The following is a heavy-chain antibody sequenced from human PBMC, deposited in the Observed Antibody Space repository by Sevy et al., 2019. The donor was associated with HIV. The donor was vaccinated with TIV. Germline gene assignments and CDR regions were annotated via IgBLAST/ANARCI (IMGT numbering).Heavy chain of an antibody. J-gene: IGHJ3*02. V-gene: IGHV3-23*01. CDR3: AGGRFDSTGSSDAFDI. CDR1: GITFSGYA. D-gene: IGHD3-22*01. Sequence: GGSLRLSCAASGITFSGYAMNWVRQAPGKGLDWVSTIYGSAGVTYYADSVKGRFTISRDNSKNTLFLQMNNLRAEDTAVYYCAGGRFDSTGSSDAFDIWGRGTLVTVSS. CDR2: IYGSAGVT.